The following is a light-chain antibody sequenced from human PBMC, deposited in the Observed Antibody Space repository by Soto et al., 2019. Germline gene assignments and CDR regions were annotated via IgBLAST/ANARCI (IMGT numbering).Light chain of an antibody. J-gene: IGKJ4*01. CDR3: QQRSNWPPLT. CDR1: QSVSSY. Sequence: EIVLTQSPATLSLSPGERATLSCRASQSVSSYLAWYQHKPGQAPRLLIYDTSNRATVIPSRFSGSGSVTDFTLTISSLEPEDFAVYYCQQRSNWPPLTFGGGTKEEIK. CDR2: DTS. V-gene: IGKV3-11*01.